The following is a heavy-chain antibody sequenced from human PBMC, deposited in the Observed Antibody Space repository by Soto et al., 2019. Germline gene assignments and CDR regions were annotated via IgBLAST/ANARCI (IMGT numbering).Heavy chain of an antibody. CDR1: GYTFTSYG. J-gene: IGHJ5*02. Sequence: ASVKVSFKASGYTFTSYGISWVRQAPGQGLEWMGIINPSGGSRSYAQRFQGRVTMTRDTSTSTVYMELSSLRSEDTAVYYSARAVAGPNNWFDPWRQGTLVTVSS. CDR3: ARAVAGPNNWFDP. V-gene: IGHV1-46*01. CDR2: INPSGGSR. D-gene: IGHD6-19*01.